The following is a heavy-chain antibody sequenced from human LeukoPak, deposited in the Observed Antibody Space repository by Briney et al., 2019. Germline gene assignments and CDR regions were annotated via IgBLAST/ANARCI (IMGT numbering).Heavy chain of an antibody. CDR1: GYTFTGYY. CDR3: ASGLGYCSSTSCYKYFQH. J-gene: IGHJ1*01. Sequence: ASVKVSCKASGYTFTGYYMHWVRQAPGQGLEWMGWINPNGGATNYAQNFQGRVTMTRDTSISTAYMELSRLRSDETAVYYCASGLGYCSSTSCYKYFQHWGQGTLVTDSS. D-gene: IGHD2-2*02. V-gene: IGHV1-2*02. CDR2: INPNGGAT.